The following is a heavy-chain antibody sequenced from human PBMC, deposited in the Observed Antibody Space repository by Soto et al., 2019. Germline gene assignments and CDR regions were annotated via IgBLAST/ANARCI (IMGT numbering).Heavy chain of an antibody. J-gene: IGHJ4*02. CDR2: IWYDGSNK. CDR1: GFTFSSYG. D-gene: IGHD6-6*01. CDR3: AMERIAARPRGFDY. Sequence: QVQLVESGGGVVQPGRSLRLSCAASGFTFSSYGMHWVRQAPGKGLEWVEVIWYDGSNKYYADSVKGRFTISRDNSKNTLYLQMNSLRAEDTAVYYCAMERIAARPRGFDYWGQGTLVTVSS. V-gene: IGHV3-33*01.